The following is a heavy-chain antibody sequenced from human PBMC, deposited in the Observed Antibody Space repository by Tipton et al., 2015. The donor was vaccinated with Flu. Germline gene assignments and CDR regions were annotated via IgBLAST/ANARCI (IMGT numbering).Heavy chain of an antibody. Sequence: SLRLSCAASGFTFSNYGMHWVRQAPGKGLEWVALIWYDGGNKYYADSVKGRFTISRDNSKNTLYLQMNSLRAEDTAVYYCVKPIRECGGDCYGVYFQHWGQGTLVTVSS. V-gene: IGHV3-33*06. CDR2: IWYDGGNK. CDR1: GFTFSNYG. D-gene: IGHD2-21*01. J-gene: IGHJ1*01. CDR3: VKPIRECGGDCYGVYFQH.